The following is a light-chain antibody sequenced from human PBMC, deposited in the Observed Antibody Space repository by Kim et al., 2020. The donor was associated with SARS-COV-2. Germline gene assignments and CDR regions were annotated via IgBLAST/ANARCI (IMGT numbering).Light chain of an antibody. CDR2: GAS. V-gene: IGKV3-15*01. CDR3: QQYNNWPWT. J-gene: IGKJ1*01. CDR1: QSVNSN. Sequence: VPPGEGAILSCRASQSVNSNLAWYQQKPGRAPRLLIYGASIRATGIPARFSGSRSGTEFTLTISSLQSEDFALYYCQQYNNWPWTFGQGTKVDIK.